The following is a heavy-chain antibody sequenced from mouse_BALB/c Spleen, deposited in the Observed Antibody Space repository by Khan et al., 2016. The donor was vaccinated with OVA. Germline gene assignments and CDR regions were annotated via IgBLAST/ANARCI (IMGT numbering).Heavy chain of an antibody. Sequence: EVELVESGGGLVQPGGSLKLSCATSGFTFSDYYMYWVRQTPEKRLEWVAYISNGGGSTYYPDTVKGRFTISRDNAKNTLYLQMSRLKSEDTAMYYCARQLNGAMDYWGQGTSGTVSS. CDR1: GFTFSDYY. J-gene: IGHJ4*01. V-gene: IGHV5-12*02. CDR3: ARQLNGAMDY. CDR2: ISNGGGST. D-gene: IGHD1-3*01.